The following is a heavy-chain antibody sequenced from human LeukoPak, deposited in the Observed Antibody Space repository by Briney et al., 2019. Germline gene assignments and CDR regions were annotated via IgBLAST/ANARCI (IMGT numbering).Heavy chain of an antibody. V-gene: IGHV3-9*01. CDR1: GFTFDDYA. Sequence: TGRSLRLSCAASGFTFDDYAMHWVRQAPGKGLEWVSGISWNSGSIGYADSVKGRFTISRDNAKNSLYLQMNSLRAEDTALYYCAKDRGYHAFDIWGKGTTVTVSS. D-gene: IGHD6-13*01. CDR3: AKDRGYHAFDI. CDR2: ISWNSGSI. J-gene: IGHJ3*02.